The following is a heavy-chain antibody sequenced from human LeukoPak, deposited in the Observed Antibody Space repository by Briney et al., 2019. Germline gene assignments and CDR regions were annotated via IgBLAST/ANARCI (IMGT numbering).Heavy chain of an antibody. Sequence: SETLSLTCAVYGGSFSGYYWSWIRQPPGKGLEWIGEINHSRSTNYNPSLKSRVTISVDTSKNQFSLKLSSVTAADTAVYYCARYGQVPLGGYSYALRRGFDYWGQGTLVTVSS. J-gene: IGHJ4*02. CDR2: INHSRST. V-gene: IGHV4-34*01. CDR3: ARYGQVPLGGYSYALRRGFDY. CDR1: GGSFSGYY. D-gene: IGHD5-18*01.